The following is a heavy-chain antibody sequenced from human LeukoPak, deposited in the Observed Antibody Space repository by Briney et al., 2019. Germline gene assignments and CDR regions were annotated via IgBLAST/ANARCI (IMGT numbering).Heavy chain of an antibody. Sequence: GASVKVSCKASGHTFTSYGISWVRQAPGQGLEWMGWISAYNGNTNYAQKLQGRVTMTTDTSTSTAYMELRNLRSDDTAVYYCARSANYDFWSGYYRYYYYYMDVWGKGTTVTVSS. CDR3: ARSANYDFWSGYYRYYYYYMDV. CDR1: GHTFTSYG. D-gene: IGHD3-3*01. V-gene: IGHV1-18*01. CDR2: ISAYNGNT. J-gene: IGHJ6*03.